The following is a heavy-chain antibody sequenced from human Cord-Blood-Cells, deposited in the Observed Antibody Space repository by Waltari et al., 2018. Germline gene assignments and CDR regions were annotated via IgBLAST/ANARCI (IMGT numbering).Heavy chain of an antibody. D-gene: IGHD1-1*01. CDR1: GGSISSSNW. Sequence: QVQLQESGPGLVKPSGTLSLTCAVSGGSISSSNWWSWVRQPPGEGLEWIGEIYHSGSTNYNPSLKRRVTISVDKSKNQFSLKLSSVTAADTAVYYCALGETKVLKLERRAFDSWGQGTMVTVSS. V-gene: IGHV4-4*02. CDR3: ALGETKVLKLERRAFDS. J-gene: IGHJ3*02. CDR2: IYHSGST.